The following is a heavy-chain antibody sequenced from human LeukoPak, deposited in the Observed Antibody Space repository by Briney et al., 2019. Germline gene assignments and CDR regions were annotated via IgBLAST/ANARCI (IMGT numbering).Heavy chain of an antibody. D-gene: IGHD3-22*01. V-gene: IGHV1-24*01. CDR2: FDPEDGET. CDR1: GYTLTELS. CDR3: ATPKGSGYYRPFDY. J-gene: IGHJ4*02. Sequence: ASVKVSCKVSGYTLTELSMHWVRQAPGKGLEWMGGFDPEDGETIYAQKFQGRVTMTEDTSTDTAYMELNSLRSEDTAVYYCATPKGSGYYRPFDYWGQGTLVTVSS.